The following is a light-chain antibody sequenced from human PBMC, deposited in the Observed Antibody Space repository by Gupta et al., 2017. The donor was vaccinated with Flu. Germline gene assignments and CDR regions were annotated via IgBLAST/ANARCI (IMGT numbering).Light chain of an antibody. CDR1: NIGSKS. Sequence: SYVLTQPPSVSVAPGQTARITCGGNNIGSKSVHWYQQKPGQAPVLVGYDDSDRPSGIPERFSGSNSGNTANLTISGVEAGDEADDDCQLWYSDSDHWVFGGGTKLTVL. V-gene: IGLV3-21*02. J-gene: IGLJ3*02. CDR3: QLWYSDSDHWV. CDR2: DDS.